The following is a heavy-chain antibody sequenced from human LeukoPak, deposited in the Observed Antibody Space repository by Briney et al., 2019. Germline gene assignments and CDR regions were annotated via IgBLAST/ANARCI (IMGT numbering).Heavy chain of an antibody. D-gene: IGHD1-26*01. V-gene: IGHV1-8*01. CDR3: TRGSLSGSSRDY. CDR2: MNPKTGDT. Sequence: ASVRVSCKASGYTFTGYDINWVRQATGQGLEWMGWMNPKTGDTGYAQKFQGRVNMTRNTSIDTAYMELSGLRSDDTAVYNCTRGSLSGSSRDYWGQGTLLTVSS. CDR1: GYTFTGYD. J-gene: IGHJ4*02.